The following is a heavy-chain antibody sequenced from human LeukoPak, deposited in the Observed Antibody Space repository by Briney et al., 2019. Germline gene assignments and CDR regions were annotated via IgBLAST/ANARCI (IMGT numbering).Heavy chain of an antibody. V-gene: IGHV4-38-2*02. Sequence: PSETLSLTCTVSGYPISSGYYWGWIRQPPGKGLEWIGSIYHSGSTYYNPSLKSRVTISVDTSKNQFSLKLSSVTAADTAVYYCARDYSSGIDYWSQGALVTVSS. CDR1: GYPISSGYY. D-gene: IGHD6-19*01. CDR2: IYHSGST. CDR3: ARDYSSGIDY. J-gene: IGHJ4*02.